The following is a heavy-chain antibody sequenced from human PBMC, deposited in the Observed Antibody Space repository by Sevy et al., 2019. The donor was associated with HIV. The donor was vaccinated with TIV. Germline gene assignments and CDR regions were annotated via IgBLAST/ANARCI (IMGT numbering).Heavy chain of an antibody. CDR3: SMEDGYNYFDY. Sequence: GGSLRLSCAASGFTLNKSWMNWVRQAPGKGLEWVGRIKSETDGGTTDYAEPVKGRFSISRDDSKNTLYLQMNSLKIEDTAVYYCSMEDGYNYFDYWGQGALVTVSS. V-gene: IGHV3-15*07. CDR2: IKSETDGGTT. D-gene: IGHD5-12*01. CDR1: GFTLNKSW. J-gene: IGHJ4*02.